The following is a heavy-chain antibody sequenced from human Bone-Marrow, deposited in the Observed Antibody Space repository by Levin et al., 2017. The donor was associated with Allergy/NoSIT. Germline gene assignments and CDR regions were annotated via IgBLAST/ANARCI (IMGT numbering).Heavy chain of an antibody. J-gene: IGHJ4*02. CDR3: ANFETVDTAMALDH. CDR1: GFTFSSYA. CDR2: IGGGSGGST. Sequence: GGSLRLSCAASGFTFSSYAMSWVRQAPGRGLEWVSSIGGGSGGSTYYADSVKGRFTISRDNLKNTLYLQMSSLRAEDTAIYYCANFETVDTAMALDHWGQGTLVTVSS. V-gene: IGHV3-23*01. D-gene: IGHD5-18*01.